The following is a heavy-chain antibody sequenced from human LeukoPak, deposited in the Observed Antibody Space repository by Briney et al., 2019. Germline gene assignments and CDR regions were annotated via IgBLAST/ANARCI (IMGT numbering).Heavy chain of an antibody. D-gene: IGHD3-3*01. CDR1: GYTFTSYG. CDR2: ISAYNGNT. Sequence: ASVKVSCKASGYTFTSYGISWVRQAPGQGLEWMGWISAYNGNTNYAQKLQGRVTMTTDTSTSTAYMELRSLRSDDTAVYYCARGGVRGIFGVVIIEGAFDYWGQGTLVTVSS. J-gene: IGHJ4*02. CDR3: ARGGVRGIFGVVIIEGAFDY. V-gene: IGHV1-18*01.